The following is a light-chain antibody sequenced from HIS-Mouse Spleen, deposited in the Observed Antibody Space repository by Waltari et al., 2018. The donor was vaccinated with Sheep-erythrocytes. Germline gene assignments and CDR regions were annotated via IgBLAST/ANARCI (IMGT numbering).Light chain of an antibody. CDR1: SSDVGGYNY. J-gene: IGLJ3*02. CDR3: SSYTSSSTLWV. V-gene: IGLV2-14*01. Sequence: QSALTQPASVSGSPGQSITISCTGTSSDVGGYNYVSWYQQHPGKAPKLMIYEVSNRPSGVSNRFSGSQSGNTASLTISVLQAEDEADYYCSSYTSSSTLWVFGGGTKLTVL. CDR2: EVS.